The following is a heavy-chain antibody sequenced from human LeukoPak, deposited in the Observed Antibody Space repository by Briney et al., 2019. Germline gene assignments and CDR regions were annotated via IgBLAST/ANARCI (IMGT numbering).Heavy chain of an antibody. CDR2: IYHSGST. CDR3: VGDGYNFGYFDY. Sequence: SETLSLTCAVSGGSISSSNWWSWVRQPPGKGLEWIGEIYHSGSTNYNPSLKSRVTISVDKSKNQFSLKLSSVTAADTAVYYCVGDGYNFGYFDYWAKGTLFTFSS. D-gene: IGHD5-24*01. V-gene: IGHV4-4*02. CDR1: GGSISSSNW. J-gene: IGHJ4*02.